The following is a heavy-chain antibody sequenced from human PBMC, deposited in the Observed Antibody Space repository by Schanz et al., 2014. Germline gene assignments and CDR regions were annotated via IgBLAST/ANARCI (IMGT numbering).Heavy chain of an antibody. CDR1: GFTFSDYA. CDR3: VRDSFFAFDY. D-gene: IGHD3-3*01. J-gene: IGHJ4*02. V-gene: IGHV3-23*04. Sequence: EVQLAESGGGLVQPGGSLRLSCAASGFTFSDYAMCWVRQAPGKGLEWVSAISGGGGTTYYTDSVKGRFTMSRDNAKNSVFLQMNSLRAEDTAVYYCVRDSFFAFDYWGQGTLVTVSS. CDR2: ISGGGGTT.